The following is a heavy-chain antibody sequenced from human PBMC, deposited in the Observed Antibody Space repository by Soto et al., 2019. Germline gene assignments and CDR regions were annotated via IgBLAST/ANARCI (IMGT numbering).Heavy chain of an antibody. CDR2: INAGNGNT. CDR3: ARGSGYYYWDDY. Sequence: ASVKVTCKASGDTFTSYARHWVRQAPGQRLEWMGWINAGNGNTKYSQKFQGRVTITRDTSASTAYMELSSLRSEDTAVYYCARGSGYYYWDDYWGQGTLVTVSS. CDR1: GDTFTSYA. J-gene: IGHJ4*02. V-gene: IGHV1-3*01. D-gene: IGHD3-22*01.